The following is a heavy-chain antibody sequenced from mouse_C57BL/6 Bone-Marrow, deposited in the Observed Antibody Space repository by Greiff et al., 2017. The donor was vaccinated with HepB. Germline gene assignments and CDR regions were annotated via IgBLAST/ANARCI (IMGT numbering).Heavy chain of an antibody. Sequence: QVQLQQSGPELVKPGASVKISCKASGYAFSSSWMNWVKQRPGKGLEWIGRIYPGDGDTNYNGKFKGKATLTADKSSSTAYMQLSSLTSEDSAVYFCARFNGCSPWFAYWGQGTLVTVSA. CDR1: GYAFSSSW. V-gene: IGHV1-82*01. CDR3: ARFNGCSPWFAY. J-gene: IGHJ3*01. CDR2: IYPGDGDT. D-gene: IGHD1-1*01.